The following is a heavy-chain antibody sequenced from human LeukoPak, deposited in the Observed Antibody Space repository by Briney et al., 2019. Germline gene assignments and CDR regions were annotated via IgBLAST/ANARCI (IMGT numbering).Heavy chain of an antibody. V-gene: IGHV4-59*01. Sequence: SETLSLTCAVSGGSINRYYWSWIRQPPGKGLEWIGYIYYSGSTNYSPSLKGRVTISVDTSTNQFSLKLSSVTAADTAVYYCARGLAAAATSYFDYWGQGTLVTVSS. D-gene: IGHD6-13*01. CDR2: IYYSGST. J-gene: IGHJ4*02. CDR1: GGSINRYY. CDR3: ARGLAAAATSYFDY.